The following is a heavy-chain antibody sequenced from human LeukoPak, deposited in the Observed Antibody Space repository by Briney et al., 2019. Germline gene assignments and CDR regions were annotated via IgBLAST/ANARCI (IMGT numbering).Heavy chain of an antibody. V-gene: IGHV1-2*02. CDR3: ARDRVVVAGRGHGVLGPMGY. D-gene: IGHD2-15*01. CDR1: GYTFTGYY. J-gene: IGHJ4*02. Sequence: ASVKVSCTASGYTFTGYYMHWVRQAPGQGLEWMGWINPNSGDTNYAQKFQGRVTMTRDTSISTAYMEMSRLRSDDTAVYYCARDRVVVAGRGHGVLGPMGYWGQGTLVTVSS. CDR2: INPNSGDT.